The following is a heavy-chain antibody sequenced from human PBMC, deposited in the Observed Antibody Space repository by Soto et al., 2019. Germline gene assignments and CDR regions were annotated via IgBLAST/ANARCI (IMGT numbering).Heavy chain of an antibody. CDR1: GFTFRDHG. V-gene: IGHV3-30*18. CDR3: AKQFDLGGLEDY. CDR2: VSHDGSRK. D-gene: IGHD2-21*01. Sequence: QVQLVESGGGVVQPGTSLRLSCAASGFTFRDHGMHWVRQAPGKGLDWVAVVSHDGSRKYYAASVKGRFSVSRDNSNNMAYLQMNSLRLEDTAMYYCAKQFDLGGLEDYWGQGTLVTVSS. J-gene: IGHJ4*02.